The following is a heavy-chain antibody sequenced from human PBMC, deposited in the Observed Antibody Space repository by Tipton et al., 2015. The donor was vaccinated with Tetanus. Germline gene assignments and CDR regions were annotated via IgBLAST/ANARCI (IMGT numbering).Heavy chain of an antibody. CDR3: ARVVEVAVAGMGLYYYYGMDV. D-gene: IGHD6-19*01. CDR1: GFTFSNYT. V-gene: IGHV3-23*01. CDR2: ITGSGSST. J-gene: IGHJ6*02. Sequence: SLRLSCAASGFTFSNYTMSWVRQAPGKGLEWVSGITGSGSSTYYADSVKGRLIISRDNSKNTLYLQMSSLGAEDTAVYYCARVVEVAVAGMGLYYYYGMDVWGQGTTVTVSS.